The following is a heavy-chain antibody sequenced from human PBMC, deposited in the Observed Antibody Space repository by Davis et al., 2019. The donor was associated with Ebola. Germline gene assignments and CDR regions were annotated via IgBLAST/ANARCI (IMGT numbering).Heavy chain of an antibody. V-gene: IGHV1-46*01. J-gene: IGHJ3*02. CDR3: AREGGRYYDSSGYVFDI. CDR2: INPITGGT. CDR1: GYRFTSYY. Sequence: ASVKVSCKASGYRFTSYYMHWVRQAPGQGLEWMGIINPITGGTNYAQNFQVRVNMTRDTSTSTVYMELSSLRSEDTAVYYCAREGGRYYDSSGYVFDIWGQGTMVKVSS. D-gene: IGHD3-22*01.